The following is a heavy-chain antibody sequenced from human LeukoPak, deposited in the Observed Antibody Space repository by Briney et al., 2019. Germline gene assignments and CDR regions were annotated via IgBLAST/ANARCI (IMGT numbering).Heavy chain of an antibody. D-gene: IGHD6-13*01. CDR1: GYSFTSYW. Sequence: GESLKISCRGSGYSFTSYWIGWVRHMPGKGLEWMGIIYPGDSDTRYAPSFQGQVTISADKSISTAYLQWSSLKASDTAMYYCARLGSSSSIAFDIWGQGTMVTVSS. V-gene: IGHV5-51*01. CDR2: IYPGDSDT. CDR3: ARLGSSSSIAFDI. J-gene: IGHJ3*02.